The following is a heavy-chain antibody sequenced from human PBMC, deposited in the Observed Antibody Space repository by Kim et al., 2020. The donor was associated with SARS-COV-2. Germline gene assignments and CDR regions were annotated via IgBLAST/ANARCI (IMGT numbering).Heavy chain of an antibody. CDR2: IRYRAKSYST. V-gene: IGHV3-72*01. D-gene: IGHD4-17*01. CDR3: ARGDSDGDYFDY. J-gene: IGHJ4*02. Sequence: GGSLRLSCAASGFTFSDHFMEWVRQAPGKGLEWVARIRYRAKSYSTEYAASVKGRFTISRDDSKNSVYLQMRSLRTEDTAVYYCARGDSDGDYFDYWGQGTLVTVSS. CDR1: GFTFSDHF.